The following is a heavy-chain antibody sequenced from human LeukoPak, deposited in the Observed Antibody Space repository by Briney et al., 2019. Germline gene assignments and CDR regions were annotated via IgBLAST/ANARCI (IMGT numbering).Heavy chain of an antibody. D-gene: IGHD6-13*01. J-gene: IGHJ3*02. CDR1: GFTFSSYS. Sequence: GGSLRRSCEASGFTFSSYSRNWVRQAPGKGLEWISSISSSSSYIYYADSVKGRFTISRDNAKNSLYLQMNSLRAEDTAVYYCASYSSSWSDAFDIWGQGTMVTVSS. CDR3: ASYSSSWSDAFDI. CDR2: ISSSSSYI. V-gene: IGHV3-21*01.